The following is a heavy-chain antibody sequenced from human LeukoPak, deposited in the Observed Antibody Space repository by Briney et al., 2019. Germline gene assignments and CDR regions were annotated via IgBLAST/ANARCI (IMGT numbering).Heavy chain of an antibody. CDR3: ARGTPTTNAFDI. J-gene: IGHJ3*02. Sequence: GASVKVSCKASGYTVGSYDINWVRQATGQGREWMGWMNPNSGNTDYAQKFQGRVTMTRNTSISTAYMELSSLRSEDTAVYYCARGTPTTNAFDIWGQGTMVIVSS. D-gene: IGHD1-1*01. V-gene: IGHV1-8*01. CDR1: GYTVGSYD. CDR2: MNPNSGNT.